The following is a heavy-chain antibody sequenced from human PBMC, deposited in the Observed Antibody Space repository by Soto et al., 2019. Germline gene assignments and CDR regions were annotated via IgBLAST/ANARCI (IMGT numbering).Heavy chain of an antibody. Sequence: EVQLVESGGGLVQPGRSLRLSCAASGFTFDDYAMHWVRQAPGKGLEWVSGISWNSGSIGYADSVKGRFTISRDNAKNSLYLQMNSLRAEDTALYYCARAGIVVVPAAMDYYGMDVWGQGTTVTVSS. CDR1: GFTFDDYA. D-gene: IGHD2-2*01. CDR2: ISWNSGSI. CDR3: ARAGIVVVPAAMDYYGMDV. V-gene: IGHV3-9*01. J-gene: IGHJ6*02.